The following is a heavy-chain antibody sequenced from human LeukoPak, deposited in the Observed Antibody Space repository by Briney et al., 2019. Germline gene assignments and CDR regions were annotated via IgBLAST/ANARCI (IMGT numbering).Heavy chain of an antibody. CDR1: GYSFTSYW. CDR2: IYPGDSDT. J-gene: IGHJ3*02. V-gene: IGHV5-51*01. CDR3: ARQMKGSSWYDAFDI. D-gene: IGHD6-13*01. Sequence: GESLKISCKGSGYSFTSYWIGWVRQMPGKGLEWMGIIYPGDSDTRYSPSFQGQVTISADKSISTAYLQWSSLKASDTAMYYCARQMKGSSWYDAFDIWGQGTMVTVSS.